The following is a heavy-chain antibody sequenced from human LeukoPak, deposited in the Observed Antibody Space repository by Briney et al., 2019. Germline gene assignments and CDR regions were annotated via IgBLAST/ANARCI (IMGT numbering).Heavy chain of an antibody. CDR1: GGSFSGYY. CDR2: INHSGST. V-gene: IGHV4-34*01. CDR3: ARDRITIFGVVDV. D-gene: IGHD3-3*01. Sequence: SETLSLTCAVYGGSFSGYYWSWIRQPPGKGLEWIGEINHSGSTNYNPSLKSRVTISVDTSKNQFSLNLSSVTAADTAVYYCARDRITIFGVVDVWGKGTTVIVSS. J-gene: IGHJ6*04.